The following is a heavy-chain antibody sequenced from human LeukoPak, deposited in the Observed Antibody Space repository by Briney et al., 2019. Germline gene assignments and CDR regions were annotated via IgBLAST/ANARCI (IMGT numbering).Heavy chain of an antibody. V-gene: IGHV3-7*01. J-gene: IGHJ4*02. Sequence: GGSLRLSRAASGFTFSSYWMSWVRQAPGKGLEWVANIKQDGSEKYYVDSVKGRFTISRDNAKNSLYLQMNSLRAEDTAVYYCAREGDIVLMVYAFDYWGQGTLVTVSS. CDR1: GFTFSSYW. CDR3: AREGDIVLMVYAFDY. D-gene: IGHD2-8*01. CDR2: IKQDGSEK.